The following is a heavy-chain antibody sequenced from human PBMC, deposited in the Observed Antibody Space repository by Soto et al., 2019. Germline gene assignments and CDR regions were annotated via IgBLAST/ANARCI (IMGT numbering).Heavy chain of an antibody. J-gene: IGHJ6*02. V-gene: IGHV3-48*03. CDR3: AIKRRYSNFGGHYGMDV. Sequence: EVQLVESGGGLVQPGGSLRLSCAASGFTFSSYEMNWVRQAPGKGLEWVSYISSSGSTIYYADSVKGRFTISRDNAKNSLYLQMNSLRAEDTAVYYCAIKRRYSNFGGHYGMDVWGQGTTVTVSS. CDR2: ISSSGSTI. CDR1: GFTFSSYE. D-gene: IGHD4-4*01.